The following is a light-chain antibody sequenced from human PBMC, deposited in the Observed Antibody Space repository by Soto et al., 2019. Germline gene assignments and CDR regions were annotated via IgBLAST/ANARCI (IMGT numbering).Light chain of an antibody. CDR2: EGS. V-gene: IGLV2-23*01. CDR3: CSYAGSSTFYV. Sequence: QSALTQPASVSGSPGQSITISCTGTSSDVGSYNLVSWYRQHPGKAPKHMIYEGSKRPSGVSNRFSGCKSGNTASLTISGLWAEDEADYSCCSYAGSSTFYVFGTGTKLTVL. CDR1: SSDVGSYNL. J-gene: IGLJ1*01.